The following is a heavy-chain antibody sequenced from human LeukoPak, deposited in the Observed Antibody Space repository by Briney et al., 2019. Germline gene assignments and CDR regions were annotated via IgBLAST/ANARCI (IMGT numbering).Heavy chain of an antibody. CDR1: GGTFSSYA. J-gene: IGHJ4*02. CDR2: IIPIFGTA. Sequence: SVKVSCKASGGTFSSYAISWVRQAPGQGLEWMGGIIPIFGTANYAQKFQGRVTITTDESTSTAYMELSSLRSEDTAVYYCARGYDSSGSSFDYWGQRTLVTVSS. CDR3: ARGYDSSGSSFDY. D-gene: IGHD3-22*01. V-gene: IGHV1-69*05.